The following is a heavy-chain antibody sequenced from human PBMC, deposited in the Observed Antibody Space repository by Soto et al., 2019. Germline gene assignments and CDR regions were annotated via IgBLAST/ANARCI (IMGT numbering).Heavy chain of an antibody. CDR3: ARDRGTYYDFWSGSSPAHYYYYEGRDV. V-gene: IGHV3-74*01. D-gene: IGHD3-3*01. CDR2: INSDGSST. CDR1: GFTFSSYW. Sequence: PGGSLRLSCAASGFTFSSYWMHWVRQAPGKGLVWVSRINSDGSSTSYADSVKGRFTISRDNAKNTLYLQMNSLRAEDTAVYYCARDRGTYYDFWSGSSPAHYYYYEGRDVWGQGTTVTVSS. J-gene: IGHJ6*02.